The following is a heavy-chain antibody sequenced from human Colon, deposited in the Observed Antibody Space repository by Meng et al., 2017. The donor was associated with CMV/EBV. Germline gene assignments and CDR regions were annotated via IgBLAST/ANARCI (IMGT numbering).Heavy chain of an antibody. D-gene: IGHD3-10*01. CDR2: INPNSGGT. Sequence: SVKVSCKASGYTFTGYYMHWVRQVPGQGLEWMGWINPNSGGTKYAQKFQGRVTMTRDTSISTAYMELRRLRSDDTAVYYCARDPRGSGRYYYGMDVWGQGTTVTVSS. V-gene: IGHV1-2*02. J-gene: IGHJ6*02. CDR3: ARDPRGSGRYYYGMDV. CDR1: GYTFTGYY.